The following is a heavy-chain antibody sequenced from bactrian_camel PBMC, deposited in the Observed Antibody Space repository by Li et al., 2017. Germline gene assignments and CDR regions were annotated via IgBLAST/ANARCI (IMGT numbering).Heavy chain of an antibody. V-gene: IGHV3S40*01. J-gene: IGHJ4*01. CDR1: GFTFRDYG. CDR2: INSGGSGT. Sequence: DVQLVESGGGLVQPGGSLRLACRGSGFTFRDYGMSWVRQAPGKGLEWVSSINSGGSGTYYADSVKGRFTISRDSAANMLYLQMNSLKPEDTATYYCAAGPLYSSLNELPFSGQGTQVTVSS. D-gene: IGHD2*01.